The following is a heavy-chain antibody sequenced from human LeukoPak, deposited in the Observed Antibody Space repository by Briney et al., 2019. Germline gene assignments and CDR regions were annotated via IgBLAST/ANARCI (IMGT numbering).Heavy chain of an antibody. J-gene: IGHJ4*02. CDR1: GGSFSGYY. V-gene: IGHV4-34*01. D-gene: IGHD3-10*01. Sequence: SETLSLTCAVYGGSFSGYYWSWIRQPPGKGLEWIGEINHSGSTNYNPSLKSRVTISVDTSKNQFSLKLSPVTAADTAVYYCARGGMVRGTIDYWGQGTLVTVSS. CDR3: ARGGMVRGTIDY. CDR2: INHSGST.